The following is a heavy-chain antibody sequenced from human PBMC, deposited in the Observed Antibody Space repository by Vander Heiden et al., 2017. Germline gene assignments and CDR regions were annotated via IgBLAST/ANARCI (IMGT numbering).Heavy chain of an antibody. J-gene: IGHJ5*02. Sequence: QLHLLQPGAAVKTPGSSVKVSCKASGGAFSSYPISWVRPASGQGLEWIGGIIPIFSTANYAKKFQGRVTITADESTGTAYMELSSLRSEDTAVYYGARVGTYNSIDPWGQGTLVTVSS. CDR2: IIPIFSTA. CDR1: GGAFSSYP. V-gene: IGHV1-69*01. D-gene: IGHD6-13*01. CDR3: ARVGTYNSIDP.